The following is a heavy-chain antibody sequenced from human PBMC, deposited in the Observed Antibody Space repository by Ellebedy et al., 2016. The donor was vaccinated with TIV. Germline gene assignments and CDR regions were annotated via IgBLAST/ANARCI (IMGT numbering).Heavy chain of an antibody. CDR2: LSSDGSTQ. Sequence: GESLKISCAASGFIFSDFGIHWVRQAPGKVLEWVAVLSSDGSTQYYADSVKGRFTISRDISKNTLHLEMNSLSAEDTAVYYCARDTNVYLIDPHFDYWGQGALVTVSS. V-gene: IGHV3-30*03. CDR1: GFIFSDFG. D-gene: IGHD3-22*01. CDR3: ARDTNVYLIDPHFDY. J-gene: IGHJ4*02.